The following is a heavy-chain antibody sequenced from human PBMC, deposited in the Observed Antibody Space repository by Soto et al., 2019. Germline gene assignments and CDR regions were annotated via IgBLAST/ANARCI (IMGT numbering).Heavy chain of an antibody. V-gene: IGHV1-69*09. CDR2: IVPSVDIT. CDR1: GGTFSRSG. Sequence: QVQLVQSGTEVKKPGASVKVSCKASGGTFSRSGFHWVRQAPGQGLEWMGMIVPSVDITNYAQKFQARVTISADQFPSTVYMELRSLRSEDTAVYYCARCPQPPDTADPYAVDVWGQGTRVIVSS. J-gene: IGHJ6*02. D-gene: IGHD5-18*01. CDR3: ARCPQPPDTADPYAVDV.